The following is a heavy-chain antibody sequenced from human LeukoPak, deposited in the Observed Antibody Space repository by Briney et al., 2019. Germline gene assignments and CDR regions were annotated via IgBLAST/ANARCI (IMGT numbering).Heavy chain of an antibody. D-gene: IGHD7-27*01. CDR2: IKQDGSEK. J-gene: IGHJ2*01. Sequence: GGSLRLSCAPSGFTFSGYWMTWVRQAAGKGVEWVANIKQDGSEKYYVDSVKGRFTISRDNAKNSLYLQMNSLRAEDTAVYYCARDPGLWGRGTLVTVSS. CDR1: GFTFSGYW. V-gene: IGHV3-7*05. CDR3: ARDPGL.